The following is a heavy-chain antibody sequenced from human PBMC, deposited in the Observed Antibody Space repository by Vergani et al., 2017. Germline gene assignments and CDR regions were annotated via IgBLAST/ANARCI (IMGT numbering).Heavy chain of an antibody. CDR2: IDRNYGVK. J-gene: IGHJ2*01. CDR1: GFTFQAFA. Sequence: VEAGGGLVQPGGSLRLSCTASGFTFQAFAFQGVRQVSGRGLEWVSGIDRNYGVKNGNSFEGRFSISRDNAKKAVFLQMNNLRHEDTALYFCVKDNDSDADGPFDLLGRGTLVTVSS. CDR3: VKDNDSDADGPFDL. V-gene: IGHV3-9*01. D-gene: IGHD3-16*01.